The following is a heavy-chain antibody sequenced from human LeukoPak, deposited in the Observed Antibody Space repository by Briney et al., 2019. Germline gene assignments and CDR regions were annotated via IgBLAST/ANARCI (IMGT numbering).Heavy chain of an antibody. CDR3: ATTTIRLRY. V-gene: IGHV4-38-2*01. J-gene: IGHJ4*02. Sequence: GSLRLSCAVSGFTFSDYYMSWIRQAPGKGLEWIGSIYYSGSTYYNPSLKSRVTISIDTSKNQFSLKLSSVTAADTAVYYCATTTIRLRYWGQGTLVTVSS. CDR2: IYYSGST. D-gene: IGHD1-1*01. CDR1: GFTFSDYY.